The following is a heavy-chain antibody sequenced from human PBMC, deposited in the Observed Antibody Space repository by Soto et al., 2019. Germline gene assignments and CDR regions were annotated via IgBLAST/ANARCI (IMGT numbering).Heavy chain of an antibody. Sequence: SETLSLTCTVSGGSISSSSYYWGWIRQPPGKGLEWIGSIYYSGSTYYNPSLKSRVTISVDTSKNQFSLKLSSVTAADTAVYYCARLGGRQWELQDYWGQGTLVTVSS. J-gene: IGHJ4*02. D-gene: IGHD1-26*01. CDR1: GGSISSSSYY. CDR2: IYYSGST. V-gene: IGHV4-39*01. CDR3: ARLGGRQWELQDY.